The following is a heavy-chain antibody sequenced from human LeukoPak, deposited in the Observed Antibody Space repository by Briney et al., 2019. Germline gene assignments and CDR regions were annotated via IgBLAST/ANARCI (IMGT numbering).Heavy chain of an antibody. Sequence: GGSLRLSCAASGFTFSSYGMSWVRQAPGKGLEWVSAISGSGGSTYYADSVKGRFTISRDNSKNTLYLQMNSLRAEDTAVYYCAHPTEYSSSWYGNWFDPWGQGTLVTVSS. CDR2: ISGSGGST. CDR1: GFTFSSYG. V-gene: IGHV3-23*01. J-gene: IGHJ5*02. CDR3: AHPTEYSSSWYGNWFDP. D-gene: IGHD6-13*01.